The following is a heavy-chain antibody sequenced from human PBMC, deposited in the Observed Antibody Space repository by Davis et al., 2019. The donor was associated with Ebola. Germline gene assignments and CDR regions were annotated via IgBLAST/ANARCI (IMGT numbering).Heavy chain of an antibody. CDR1: AGSISSGDYY. Sequence: MPSETLSLTCTVSAGSISSGDYYWSWIRQPPGKGLEWIGYIYYSGSTNYNPSLKSRVTISVDTSKNQFSLKLSSVTAADTAVYYCARVVTRGWFEYWGQGTLVTVSS. J-gene: IGHJ5*01. V-gene: IGHV4-61*08. CDR2: IYYSGST. CDR3: ARVVTRGWFEY.